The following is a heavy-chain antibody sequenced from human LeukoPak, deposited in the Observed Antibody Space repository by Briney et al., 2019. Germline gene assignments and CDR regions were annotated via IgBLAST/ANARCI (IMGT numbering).Heavy chain of an antibody. D-gene: IGHD6-19*01. J-gene: IGHJ4*02. CDR2: IYHSGST. CDR3: ARPTGSNNGWYGY. V-gene: IGHV4-39*01. CDR1: GDSISSSNYY. Sequence: SETLSLTCTVSGDSISSSNYYWGWIRQPPGKGLEWIGNIYHSGSTYYNPSLKSRVTISVDTSKNQFSLKLSSVTAADTAVHYCARPTGSNNGWYGYWGQGILVTVSS.